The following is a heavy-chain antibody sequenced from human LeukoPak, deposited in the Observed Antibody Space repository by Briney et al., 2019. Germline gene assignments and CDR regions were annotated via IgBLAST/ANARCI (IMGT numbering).Heavy chain of an antibody. Sequence: SETLSLTCAVYGGSFSGYYWSWIRQPPGKGLEWIGEINHSGSTNYNPSLKSRVTISVDTSKNQFSLKLSSVTAADTAVYYCARVYSGWYAYYYYMDVWGKGTTVTVSS. V-gene: IGHV4-34*01. D-gene: IGHD6-19*01. CDR1: GGSFSGYY. CDR2: INHSGST. J-gene: IGHJ6*03. CDR3: ARVYSGWYAYYYYMDV.